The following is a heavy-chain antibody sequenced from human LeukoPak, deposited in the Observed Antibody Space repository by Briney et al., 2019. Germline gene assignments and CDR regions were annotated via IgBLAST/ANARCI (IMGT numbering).Heavy chain of an antibody. J-gene: IGHJ3*01. D-gene: IGHD2-15*01. CDR3: VRELCVGDTCYVTFDL. Sequence: GGSLRLSCVGSGFTFSRYEMDWVRQAPGKGPEWISYISNIPDTILYADSVRGRFTISRDNAKNSVFLQMNNLRAEDTAIYYCVRELCVGDTCYVTFDLWGRGTMVTVSS. V-gene: IGHV3-48*03. CDR1: GFTFSRYE. CDR2: ISNIPDTI.